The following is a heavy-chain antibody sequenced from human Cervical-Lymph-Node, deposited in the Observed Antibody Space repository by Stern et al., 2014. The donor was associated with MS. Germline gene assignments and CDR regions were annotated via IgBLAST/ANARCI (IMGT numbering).Heavy chain of an antibody. V-gene: IGHV4-31*11. Sequence: QVQLQESGPGLVKPSQTLSLICAVSGGSMASSTGGYFWSWIRQPPGKGLEGFGFIYYSGSTYYNPSLKRRTTISVDTSKNQVSLRLTSMTAADTAVYYCARVAYCGGDCSAFDSWGQGTLVTVSS. CDR1: GGSMASSTGGYF. J-gene: IGHJ4*02. CDR3: ARVAYCGGDCSAFDS. CDR2: IYYSGST. D-gene: IGHD2-21*02.